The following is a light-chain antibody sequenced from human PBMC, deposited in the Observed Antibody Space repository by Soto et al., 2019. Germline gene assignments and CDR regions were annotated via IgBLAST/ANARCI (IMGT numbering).Light chain of an antibody. Sequence: TLYPGTLSLSPGERATLSCRASQSVSSSYLAWYQQKPGQAPRLLIYDASSRATGIPDRFSGSGSGTDFTLTISRLEPEDFAVYYCQHYGSSPWTFGQGTKVDIK. CDR1: QSVSSSY. CDR3: QHYGSSPWT. J-gene: IGKJ1*01. CDR2: DAS. V-gene: IGKV3-20*01.